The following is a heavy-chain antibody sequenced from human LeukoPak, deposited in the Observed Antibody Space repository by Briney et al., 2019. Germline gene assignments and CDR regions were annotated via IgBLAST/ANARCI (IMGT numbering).Heavy chain of an antibody. Sequence: ASVKVSCKASGYTFTSYAMHWVRQAPGQRLEWMGWINAGNGNTKYSQKFQGRVTITRDTSASTAYMELSSLRSEDTAVYYCAREGYSSGYLYYFDYWGQGTLVTVSS. CDR2: INAGNGNT. CDR3: AREGYSSGYLYYFDY. CDR1: GYTFTSYA. V-gene: IGHV1-3*01. J-gene: IGHJ4*02. D-gene: IGHD3-22*01.